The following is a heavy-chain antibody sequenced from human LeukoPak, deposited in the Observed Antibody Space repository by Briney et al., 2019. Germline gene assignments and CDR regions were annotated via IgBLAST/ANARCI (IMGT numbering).Heavy chain of an antibody. Sequence: GESLKISCKASGYSFASYWIGWVRQMSGKGLEWMAIIHPNDASTIYSPSFQGQVTISADKSISTACLQWSTLKASDTAIYYCARHNNWGFDYWDRGTLLTVSS. J-gene: IGHJ4*02. CDR1: GYSFASYW. V-gene: IGHV5-51*01. CDR3: ARHNNWGFDY. CDR2: IHPNDAST. D-gene: IGHD7-27*01.